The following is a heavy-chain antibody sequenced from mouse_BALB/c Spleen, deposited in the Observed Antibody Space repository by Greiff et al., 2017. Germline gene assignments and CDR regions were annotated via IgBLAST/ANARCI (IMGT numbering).Heavy chain of an antibody. CDR2: IDPANGNT. V-gene: IGHV14-3*02. D-gene: IGHD1-3*01. Sequence: EVQLQESGAELVKPGASVKLSCTASGFNIKDTYMHWVKQRPEQGLEWIGRIDPANGNTKYDPKFQGKATITADTSSNTAYLQLSSLTSEDTAVYYCASADNQAWFAYWGQGTLVTVSA. CDR1: GFNIKDTY. CDR3: ASADNQAWFAY. J-gene: IGHJ3*01.